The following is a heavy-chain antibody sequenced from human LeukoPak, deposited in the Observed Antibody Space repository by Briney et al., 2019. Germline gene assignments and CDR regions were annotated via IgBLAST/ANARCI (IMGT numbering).Heavy chain of an antibody. D-gene: IGHD5-24*01. CDR2: IKQDGSEK. CDR3: ARERDEGFDY. CDR1: GLTFSNYW. V-gene: IGHV3-7*01. Sequence: PGGSLRLSCAASGLTFSNYWMDWVRQAPGKGLEWVANIKQDGSEKNYVDSVKGRFIISRDNAKNSLYLQMNSLKAEDTAVYYCARERDEGFDYWGQGTLVTVSS. J-gene: IGHJ4*02.